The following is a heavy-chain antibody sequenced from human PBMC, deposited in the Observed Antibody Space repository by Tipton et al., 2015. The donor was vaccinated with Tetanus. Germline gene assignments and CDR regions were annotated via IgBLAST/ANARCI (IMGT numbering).Heavy chain of an antibody. J-gene: IGHJ4*02. CDR2: SWYDGTDK. Sequence: AASGFIFSSYGIHRVRQAPGKGLEWLAVSWYDGTDKYCADSVKGRFTISRDNSKNTLYLQMNSLRAEDTALYYCAREADCSGGSCFSGDFDTWGQGTQVTVSS. CDR3: AREADCSGGSCFSGDFDT. V-gene: IGHV3-33*01. D-gene: IGHD2-15*01. CDR1: GFIFSSYG.